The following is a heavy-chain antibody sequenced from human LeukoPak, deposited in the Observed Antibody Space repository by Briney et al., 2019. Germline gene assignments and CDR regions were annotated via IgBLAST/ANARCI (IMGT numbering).Heavy chain of an antibody. D-gene: IGHD6-13*01. J-gene: IGHJ5*02. Sequence: SETLSLTCTVPGGSFSSYFWSWIRQPAGKGLEWIGRIYTSGSTNCNPSLKSRVIMSVDTSKNQFSLKLSSVTAADTAVYYCARGSRWFDPWGQGTLVTVSS. CDR1: GGSFSSYF. CDR2: IYTSGST. CDR3: ARGSRWFDP. V-gene: IGHV4-4*07.